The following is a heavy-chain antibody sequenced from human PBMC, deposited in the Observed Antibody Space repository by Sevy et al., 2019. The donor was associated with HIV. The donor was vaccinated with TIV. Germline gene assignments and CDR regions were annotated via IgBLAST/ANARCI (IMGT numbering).Heavy chain of an antibody. V-gene: IGHV3-33*01. CDR1: GFTFSSYG. CDR3: ARDLYPTPDYYDSSGALDY. Sequence: GGSLRLSCAASGFTFSSYGMHWVRQAPGKGLEWVAVIWYDGSNKYYADSMKGRFTISRDNSKNTLYLQMNSLRAEDTAVYYCARDLYPTPDYYDSSGALDYWGQGTLVTVSS. D-gene: IGHD3-22*01. J-gene: IGHJ4*02. CDR2: IWYDGSNK.